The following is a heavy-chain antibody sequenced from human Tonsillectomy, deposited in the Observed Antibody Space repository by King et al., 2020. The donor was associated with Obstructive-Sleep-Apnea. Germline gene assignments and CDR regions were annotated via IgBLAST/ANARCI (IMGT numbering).Heavy chain of an antibody. CDR3: AKDDRVYCGGDCYYGD. Sequence: VQLVESGGGLVQPEGSLRLSCAASGFTFSSYAMSWVRQAPGKGLEWVSAISSSVGSTYYADSVKGLFTISRDSAKNTLYLQMNNLRVEDTAVYYCAKDDRVYCGGDCYYGDWGQGTLVTVSS. J-gene: IGHJ4*02. CDR1: GFTFSSYA. D-gene: IGHD2-21*02. V-gene: IGHV3-23*04. CDR2: ISSSVGST.